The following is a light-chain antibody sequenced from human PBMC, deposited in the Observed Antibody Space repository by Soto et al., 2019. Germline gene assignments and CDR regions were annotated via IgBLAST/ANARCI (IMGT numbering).Light chain of an antibody. CDR1: SSDVGGYKY. Sequence: QSVLTQPASVSGSPGQSITISCTGTSSDVGGYKYVSWYQQHPDKAPKLIIFEVSNRPSGISSRFSGSQSGNTASLTISGLQAEDEDDYYCASYTSRSTSVIFGRGTKVTVL. CDR3: ASYTSRSTSVI. J-gene: IGLJ2*01. CDR2: EVS. V-gene: IGLV2-14*01.